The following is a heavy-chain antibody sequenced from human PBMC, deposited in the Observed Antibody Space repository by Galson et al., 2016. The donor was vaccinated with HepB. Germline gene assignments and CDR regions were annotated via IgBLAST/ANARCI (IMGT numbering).Heavy chain of an antibody. CDR3: TRGSGYLVDLYYGMDV. CDR1: GFIFSSYW. CDR2: TTSDGTTT. V-gene: IGHV3-74*03. D-gene: IGHD3-10*01. J-gene: IGHJ6*02. Sequence: SLRLSCAASGFIFSSYWMHWVRQAPGKGLVWVSRTTSDGTTTTFADSVKGRFSVSRDNAKDKLFLQMNSLRAEDTAVYYCTRGSGYLVDLYYGMDVWGQGTTVTVSS.